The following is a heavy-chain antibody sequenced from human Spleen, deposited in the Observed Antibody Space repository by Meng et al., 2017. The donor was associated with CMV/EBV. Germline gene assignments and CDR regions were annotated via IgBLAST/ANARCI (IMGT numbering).Heavy chain of an antibody. Sequence: GESLKISCAASGFTFNSYGMYWVRQAPGKGLEWVAFIRYDGVSKDSADSVKGRFTISRDNSKNTLYLQMNRLRVEDTAVYYCAKDLGDCSSTSCYWGPVDYYYGMDVWGQGTTVTVSS. J-gene: IGHJ6*02. CDR2: IRYDGVSK. CDR3: AKDLGDCSSTSCYWGPVDYYYGMDV. D-gene: IGHD2-2*01. CDR1: GFTFNSYG. V-gene: IGHV3-30*02.